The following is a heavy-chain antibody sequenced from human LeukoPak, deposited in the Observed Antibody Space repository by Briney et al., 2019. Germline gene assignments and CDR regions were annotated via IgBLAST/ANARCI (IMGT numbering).Heavy chain of an antibody. Sequence: GASVKVSCKASGYTFTSYGISWVRQAPGQGLERMGWISAYNGNKNYAQKLQGRVTMTTDTYTSTAYMELRSLRSVDTAVYYCARDRAGRLSDPWAREPWSPSPQ. J-gene: IGHJ5*02. CDR3: ARDRAGRLSDP. D-gene: IGHD3-10*01. CDR1: GYTFTSYG. V-gene: IGHV1-18*01. CDR2: ISAYNGNK.